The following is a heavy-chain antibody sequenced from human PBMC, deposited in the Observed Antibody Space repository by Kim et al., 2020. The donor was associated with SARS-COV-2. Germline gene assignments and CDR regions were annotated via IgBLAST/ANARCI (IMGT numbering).Heavy chain of an antibody. CDR1: GFTFSSYG. Sequence: GGSLRLSCAASGFTFSSYGMHWVRQAPGKGLEWVAVIWYDGSNKYYADSVKGRFTISRDNSKNTLYLQMNSLRAEDTAVYYCARDDTYYYFWSGYFRDRQKYYDYYGMDVWGQGTTVTVSS. CDR3: ARDDTYYYFWSGYFRDRQKYYDYYGMDV. J-gene: IGHJ6*02. D-gene: IGHD3-3*01. CDR2: IWYDGSNK. V-gene: IGHV3-33*01.